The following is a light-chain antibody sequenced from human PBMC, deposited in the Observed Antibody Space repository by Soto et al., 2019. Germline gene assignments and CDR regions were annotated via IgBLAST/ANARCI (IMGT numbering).Light chain of an antibody. Sequence: QSVLTQPPSVSAAPGQRVTISCSGSSSNIGSNYVSWYQQLPGTAPKLLIYDNYKRPSGIPDRFSGSTSGTSATLAIAGLQTGYEADYYCDSWDNSLSVVLFGGGTKVTVL. CDR3: DSWDNSLSVVL. CDR1: SSNIGSNY. V-gene: IGLV1-51*01. J-gene: IGLJ2*01. CDR2: DNY.